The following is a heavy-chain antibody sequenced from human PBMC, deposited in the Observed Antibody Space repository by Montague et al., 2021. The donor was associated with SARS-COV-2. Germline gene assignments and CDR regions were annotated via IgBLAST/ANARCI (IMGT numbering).Heavy chain of an antibody. V-gene: IGHV4-61*02. D-gene: IGHD3-10*01. Sequence: LSLTRTVSGDSITSDSYCWSWIQRPAGKGLEWIGRIYTSGSTNYNPYIKSRVTISVDTSKNQFSLRLSSVTAAETAVYYCARVRVGTMVRGVIPAYYYYGMEVWGQGTTVTVSS. CDR1: GDSITSDSYC. CDR3: ARVRVGTMVRGVIPAYYYYGMEV. J-gene: IGHJ6*02. CDR2: IYTSGST.